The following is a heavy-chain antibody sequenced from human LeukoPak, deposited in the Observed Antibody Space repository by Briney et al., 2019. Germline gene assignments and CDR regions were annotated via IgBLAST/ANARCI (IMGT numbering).Heavy chain of an antibody. CDR2: IYYSGST. D-gene: IGHD5-18*01. CDR1: GGSFSSYY. V-gene: IGHV4-59*01. J-gene: IGHJ6*02. Sequence: PSETLSLTCAVYGGSFSSYYWSWIRQPPGKGLEWIGYIYYSGSTNYNPSLKSRVTISVDTSKNQFSLKLSSVTAADTAVYYCARGSSDTAMDYYYYYGMDVWGQGTTVTVSS. CDR3: ARGSSDTAMDYYYYYGMDV.